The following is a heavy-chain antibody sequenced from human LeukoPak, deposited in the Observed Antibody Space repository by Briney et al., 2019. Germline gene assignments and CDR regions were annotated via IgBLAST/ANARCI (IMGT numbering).Heavy chain of an antibody. Sequence: ASVKVSCKASGYTFTSYGISWVRQAPGQGLEWMGWISAYNGNANYAQKLQGRVTMTTDTSTSTAYMELRSLRSDDTAVYYCARGRVNYDILTGYRYYFDYWGQGTLVTVSS. CDR2: ISAYNGNA. D-gene: IGHD3-9*01. V-gene: IGHV1-18*01. CDR3: ARGRVNYDILTGYRYYFDY. J-gene: IGHJ4*02. CDR1: GYTFTSYG.